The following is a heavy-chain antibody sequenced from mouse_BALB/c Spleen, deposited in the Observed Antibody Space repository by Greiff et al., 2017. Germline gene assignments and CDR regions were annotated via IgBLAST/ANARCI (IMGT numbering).Heavy chain of an antibody. CDR3: AKGEPTAYFDY. Sequence: VQLQQPGAELVKPGAPVKLSCKASGYTFTSYWMNWVKQRPGRGLEWIGRIDPSDSETHYNQKFKDKATLTVDKSSSTAYIQLSSLTSEDSAVYYCAKGEPTAYFDYWGQGTTLTVSS. CDR2: IDPSDSET. CDR1: GYTFTSYW. J-gene: IGHJ2*01. D-gene: IGHD4-1*02. V-gene: IGHV1-69*02.